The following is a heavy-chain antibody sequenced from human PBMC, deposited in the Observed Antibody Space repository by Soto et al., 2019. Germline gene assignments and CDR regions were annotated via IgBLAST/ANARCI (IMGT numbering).Heavy chain of an antibody. Sequence: GESLKISCKGSGYSFTSYWITWVRQMPGKGLEWMGRIDPSDSYTNYSPSFQGHVTISADKSISTAYLQWSSLKASDTAMYYRARVSTYYYDAFDIWGQGTMVTVSS. V-gene: IGHV5-10-1*01. CDR1: GYSFTSYW. CDR2: IDPSDSYT. CDR3: ARVSTYYYDAFDI. J-gene: IGHJ3*02. D-gene: IGHD3-10*01.